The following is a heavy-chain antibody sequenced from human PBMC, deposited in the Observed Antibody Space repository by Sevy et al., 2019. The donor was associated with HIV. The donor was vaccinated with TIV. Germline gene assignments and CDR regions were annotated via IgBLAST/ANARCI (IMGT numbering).Heavy chain of an antibody. Sequence: GGSLRLSCAASGFIFKSYGMHWARQAPGKGLEWVTFIRNDGSTKYYADSVRGRFTASRDNSKNTLYLQMNSLRPEDTAVYYCVKGPHPAVTTSYALDVWGQRTTVTVSS. CDR1: GFIFKSYG. J-gene: IGHJ6*02. D-gene: IGHD4-17*01. V-gene: IGHV3-30*02. CDR3: VKGPHPAVTTSYALDV. CDR2: IRNDGSTK.